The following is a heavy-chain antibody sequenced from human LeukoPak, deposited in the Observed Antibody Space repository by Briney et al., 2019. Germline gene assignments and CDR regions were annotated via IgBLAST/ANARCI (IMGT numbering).Heavy chain of an antibody. Sequence: GGSLRLSCAASGFTFSSYSMNWVRQAPGKGLEWVSYISSSGSTIYYADPVKGRFTISRDNAKNSLYLQMNSLRAEDTAVYYCAELGITMIGGVWGKGTTVTISS. CDR1: GFTFSSYS. V-gene: IGHV3-48*04. CDR2: ISSSGSTI. J-gene: IGHJ6*04. D-gene: IGHD3-10*02. CDR3: AELGITMIGGV.